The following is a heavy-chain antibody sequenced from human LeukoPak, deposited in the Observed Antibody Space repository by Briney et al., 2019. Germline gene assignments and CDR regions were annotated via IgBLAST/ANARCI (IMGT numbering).Heavy chain of an antibody. V-gene: IGHV3-30*18. CDR1: GFTFSTYG. CDR3: AKDQGY. Sequence: GGSLRLSCAASGFTFSTYGMNWVRQAPGKGLEWVALISFDGSNTYYADSVKGRFTISRDNSKNTVYLQMNSLRPEDTAMYYCAKDQGYWGRGTLVTVSS. J-gene: IGHJ4*02. CDR2: ISFDGSNT.